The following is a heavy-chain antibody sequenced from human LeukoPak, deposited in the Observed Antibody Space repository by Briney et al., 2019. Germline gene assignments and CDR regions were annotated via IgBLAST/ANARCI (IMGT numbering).Heavy chain of an antibody. Sequence: GGSLRLSCATSGFNFERYTIHWVRQAPGKGLEWVSLAGWAGGTTFYSDSVRGRFTISRDSGRKSVYLQMNSLTTDDTAFYFCAKELDTMFFDYWGQGALVTVSS. D-gene: IGHD3-10*02. CDR1: GFNFERYT. J-gene: IGHJ4*02. CDR2: AGWAGGTT. V-gene: IGHV3-43*01. CDR3: AKELDTMFFDY.